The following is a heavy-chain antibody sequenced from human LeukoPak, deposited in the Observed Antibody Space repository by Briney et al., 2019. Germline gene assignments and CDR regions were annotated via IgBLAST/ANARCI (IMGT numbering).Heavy chain of an antibody. CDR2: IIPILGIA. CDR1: GGTFSSYA. D-gene: IGHD3-22*01. J-gene: IGHJ4*02. Sequence: AASVKVSCKASGGTFSSYAISWVRQAPGQGLEWMGRIIPILGIANYAQKFQGRVTITADKSTSTAYMEPSSLRSEDTAVYYCARVEDSSGYHYAYWGQGTLVTVSS. CDR3: ARVEDSSGYHYAY. V-gene: IGHV1-69*04.